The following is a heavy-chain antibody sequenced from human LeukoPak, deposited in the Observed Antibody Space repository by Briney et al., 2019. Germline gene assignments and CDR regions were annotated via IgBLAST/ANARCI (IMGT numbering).Heavy chain of an antibody. J-gene: IGHJ5*02. CDR3: GRGRSGIAAGELWFDP. CDR2: IYYSGST. Sequence: SQTLSLTCTVSGGSISSGGYYWSWIRQHPGKGLEWIGYIYYSGSTYFNPSLKSRVTISVDTSKNQFSLKLSSVTAADTAVYYCGRGRSGIAAGELWFDPWGQGTLVTVSS. V-gene: IGHV4-31*03. CDR1: GGSISSGGYY. D-gene: IGHD6-13*01.